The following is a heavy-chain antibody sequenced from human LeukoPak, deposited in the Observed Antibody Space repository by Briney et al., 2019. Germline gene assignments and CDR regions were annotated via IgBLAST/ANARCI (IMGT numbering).Heavy chain of an antibody. CDR3: ARAQDYYDSSGYPNYYYYYMDV. D-gene: IGHD3-22*01. Sequence: ASVKVSCKASGGTFSSYAISWVRQAPGQGLEWMGGIIPIFGTANYAQKFQGRVTITADKSTSTAYMELSSLRSEDTAVYYCARAQDYYDSSGYPNYYYYYMDVWGKGTTVTVSS. CDR2: IIPIFGTA. J-gene: IGHJ6*03. V-gene: IGHV1-69*06. CDR1: GGTFSSYA.